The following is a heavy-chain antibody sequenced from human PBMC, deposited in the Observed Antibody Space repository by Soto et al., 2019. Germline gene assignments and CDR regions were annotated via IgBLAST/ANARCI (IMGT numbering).Heavy chain of an antibody. Sequence: ASVKVSCKASGYTFTAYYIHWVRQAPGQGLEWMGWINPNSGGTHYAQKFQGRVTMTGDTSLSTAYMELTSLRSDDTAVYYCARTNIRGNYFYSLDVWGQGTTVTVSS. CDR1: GYTFTAYY. CDR2: INPNSGGT. D-gene: IGHD3-16*01. CDR3: ARTNIRGNYFYSLDV. V-gene: IGHV1-2*02. J-gene: IGHJ6*02.